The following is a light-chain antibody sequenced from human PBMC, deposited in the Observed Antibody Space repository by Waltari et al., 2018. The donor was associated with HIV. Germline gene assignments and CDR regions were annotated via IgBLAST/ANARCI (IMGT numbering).Light chain of an antibody. Sequence: QSVLTQPPSASGPPGQRVTISCSGSSSNIGSNAVNWYQQVPGTAPTLLIYSDNQRPSGVPDRFSGSKSGTSASLAISGLQSEDEANYYCAAWDDSLNGPLFGGGTKLTVL. CDR3: AAWDDSLNGPL. CDR1: SSNIGSNA. V-gene: IGLV1-44*01. J-gene: IGLJ3*02. CDR2: SDN.